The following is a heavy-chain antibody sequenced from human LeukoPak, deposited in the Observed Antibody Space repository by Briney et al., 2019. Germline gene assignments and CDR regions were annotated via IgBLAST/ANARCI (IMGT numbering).Heavy chain of an antibody. J-gene: IGHJ4*02. D-gene: IGHD3-22*01. CDR1: GFTFSSYG. CDR2: ISYDGSNK. V-gene: IGHV3-30*18. Sequence: PGRSLRLSCAASGFTFSSYGMHWVHQAPGKGLEWVAVISYDGSNKYYADSVKGRFTISRDNSKNTLYLQMNSLRAEDTAVYYCAKDAWATIYYYDSSGYFDYWGQGTLVTVSS. CDR3: AKDAWATIYYYDSSGYFDY.